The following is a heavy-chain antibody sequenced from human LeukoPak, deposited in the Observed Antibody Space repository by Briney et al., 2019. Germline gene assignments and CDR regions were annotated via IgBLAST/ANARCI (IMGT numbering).Heavy chain of an antibody. J-gene: IGHJ4*02. Sequence: SETLSLTCTVSGGSISSGGYYWSWIRQPPGKGLEWIGSIYYSGSTSYNPSLKSRVTISLDTSKNQFSLNLSSVTAADTAVYYCATLFLQLWLQEEKDYRGQGTLVTVSS. D-gene: IGHD5-18*01. CDR1: GGSISSGGYY. CDR3: ATLFLQLWLQEEKDY. CDR2: IYYSGST. V-gene: IGHV4-39*07.